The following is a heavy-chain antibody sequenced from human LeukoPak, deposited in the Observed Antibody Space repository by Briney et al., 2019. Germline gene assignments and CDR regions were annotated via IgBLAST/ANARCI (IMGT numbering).Heavy chain of an antibody. V-gene: IGHV4-59*01. J-gene: IGHJ1*01. CDR3: ATLDITSSSGWYLRS. CDR1: GGSITTYY. D-gene: IGHD6-19*01. Sequence: PSETLSLTCTVSGGSITTYYWSWIRQTPGKGLEWIGKIYYSGSSDYSPSLKSRVTMSADTSKNQFSLKLTSVTAADTAVYYCATLDITSSSGWYLRSGGQGTLVIVSS. CDR2: IYYSGSS.